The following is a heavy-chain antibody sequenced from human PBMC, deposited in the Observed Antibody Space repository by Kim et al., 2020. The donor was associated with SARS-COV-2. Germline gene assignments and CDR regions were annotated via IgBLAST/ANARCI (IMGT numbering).Heavy chain of an antibody. Sequence: STYYNASLKSRVTISVDTSKNQFSLKLSSVTAADTAVDYCARKSYGSGRYWGQGTLVTVSS. V-gene: IGHV4-31*02. CDR3: ARKSYGSGRY. J-gene: IGHJ4*02. D-gene: IGHD3-10*01. CDR2: ST.